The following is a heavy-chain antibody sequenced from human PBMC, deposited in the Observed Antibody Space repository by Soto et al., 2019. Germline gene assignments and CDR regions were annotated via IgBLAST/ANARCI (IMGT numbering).Heavy chain of an antibody. CDR1: GGSFRGYY. V-gene: IGHV4-34*01. Sequence: SETRSLTRAVYGGSFRGYYWRRIPQAPGKGLEWIGEINHSGSTDYNPSLKSRVTISVDTSKNQFSLKLSSVTAADTAVYYCARGRLHGGGYDSLFDYWGQGTLVTVSS. CDR2: INHSGST. J-gene: IGHJ4*02. CDR3: ARGRLHGGGYDSLFDY. D-gene: IGHD5-12*01.